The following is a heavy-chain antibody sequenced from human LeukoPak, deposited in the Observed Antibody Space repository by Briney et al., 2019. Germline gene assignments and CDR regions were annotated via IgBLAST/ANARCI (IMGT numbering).Heavy chain of an antibody. V-gene: IGHV3-21*01. CDR2: IHSSSGSI. CDR3: ARDLAWDAFDI. Sequence: GGSLRLSCAASGFNFSNYNMNWVRQAPGKGLEWVSSIHSSSGSIYYADSLKGRFTISRDNAKNSLYLQMNSLRAEDTAVYYCARDLAWDAFDIWGQGTMVTVSS. J-gene: IGHJ3*02. CDR1: GFNFSNYN.